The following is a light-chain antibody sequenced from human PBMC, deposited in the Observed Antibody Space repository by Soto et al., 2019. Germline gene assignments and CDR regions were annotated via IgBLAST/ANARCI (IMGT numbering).Light chain of an antibody. CDR2: AAS. Sequence: DFKMTQFQLPVPPFEGDRVIITCRASQGIRSWLPWYQQNPGEAPKLLIYAASRLQSGVPSRFSGRGSGTDFTLTISSLQPEDFATYYCQQADSFPLTFGGGTKVEIK. CDR1: QGIRSW. J-gene: IGKJ4*01. V-gene: IGKV1-12*01. CDR3: QQADSFPLT.